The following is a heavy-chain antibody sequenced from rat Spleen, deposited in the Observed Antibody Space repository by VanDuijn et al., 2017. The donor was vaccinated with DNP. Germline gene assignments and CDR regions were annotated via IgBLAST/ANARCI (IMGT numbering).Heavy chain of an antibody. CDR3: AKGTTLYAMDA. J-gene: IGHJ4*01. CDR2: IATSGGST. CDR1: GFTFSYYW. V-gene: IGHV5-58*01. Sequence: EVQLVESGGDLVQPGRSLKLSCVASGFTFSYYWMTWIRQVPGKGLEWIASIATSGGSTYYPDSVKGRFTISRDNAENTVYLQMNSLRSEDTETYYCAKGTTLYAMDAWGQGTSVTVSS. D-gene: IGHD1-4*01.